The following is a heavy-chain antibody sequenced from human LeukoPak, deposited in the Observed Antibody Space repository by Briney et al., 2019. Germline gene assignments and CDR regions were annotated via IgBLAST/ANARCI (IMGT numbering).Heavy chain of an antibody. Sequence: GGSLRLSCAASGFTFSSYGMHWVRQAPGKGLEWVAVIWYDGSNKYYADSVKGRFTISRDNSKNTLYLQMNNLRAEDTAFYYCAKALPIAEAGNRESYYYALDVWGQGTTVIVSS. D-gene: IGHD6-19*01. V-gene: IGHV3-33*06. J-gene: IGHJ6*02. CDR2: IWYDGSNK. CDR1: GFTFSSYG. CDR3: AKALPIAEAGNRESYYYALDV.